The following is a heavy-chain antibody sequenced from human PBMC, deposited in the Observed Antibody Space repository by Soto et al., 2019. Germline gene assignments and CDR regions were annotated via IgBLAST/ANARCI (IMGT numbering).Heavy chain of an antibody. CDR1: GGTFSSYT. CDR2: IIGVLGTA. D-gene: IGHD1-1*01. Sequence: QVQLVQSGAEVKKPGSSVKVSCKAYGGTFSSYTISWVRQAPGQGLEWMGRIIGVLGTANYAQKFQGRVTITADKSTRTAYMELSSLRSEDTAVYYCASAVGYSMGDHWGQGTLVTVSS. J-gene: IGHJ4*02. V-gene: IGHV1-69*08. CDR3: ASAVGYSMGDH.